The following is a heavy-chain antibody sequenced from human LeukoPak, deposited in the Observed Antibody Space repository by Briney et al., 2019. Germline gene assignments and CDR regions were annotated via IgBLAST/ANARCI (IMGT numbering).Heavy chain of an antibody. Sequence: ASVKVSCKASGYTLTGYYMHWVRQAPGQGLEWMGWINPKSGVTNYAQKFQGRVTMSRDTSISTAYMELSSLTSDDTAVYYCARDSSGPNYYFDYWGQGALVTVSS. CDR3: ARDSSGPNYYFDY. V-gene: IGHV1-2*02. J-gene: IGHJ4*02. CDR2: INPKSGVT. D-gene: IGHD3-22*01. CDR1: GYTLTGYY.